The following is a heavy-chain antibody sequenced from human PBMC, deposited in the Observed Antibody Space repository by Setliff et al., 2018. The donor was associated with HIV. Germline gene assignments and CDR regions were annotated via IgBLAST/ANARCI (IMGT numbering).Heavy chain of an antibody. J-gene: IGHJ3*02. Sequence: SETLSLTCAVSGYSISSGYFWGWIRQPPGKGLEWIGSIYTTGSTNYNPSLKSRVSISLDTSKNHFSLRLSSVTAADTAVYYCATYYYDSSGYQVDAFDIWGQGTMVTVSS. CDR2: IYTTGST. CDR3: ATYYYDSSGYQVDAFDI. CDR1: GYSISSGYF. V-gene: IGHV4-38-2*01. D-gene: IGHD3-22*01.